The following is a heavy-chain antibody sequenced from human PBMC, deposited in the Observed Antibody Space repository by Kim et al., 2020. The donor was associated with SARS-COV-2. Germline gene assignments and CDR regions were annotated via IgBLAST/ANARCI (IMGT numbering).Heavy chain of an antibody. CDR2: INPNSGGT. CDR1: GYTFTGYY. D-gene: IGHD2-2*01. J-gene: IGHJ5*02. Sequence: ASVKVSCKASGYTFTGYYMHWVRQAPGQGLEWMGRINPNSGGTNYAQKFQGRVTMTRDTSISTAYMELSRLRSDDTAVYYCARDSGWGYCSSTSCSGWFDTWGQGTLVTVSS. CDR3: ARDSGWGYCSSTSCSGWFDT. V-gene: IGHV1-2*06.